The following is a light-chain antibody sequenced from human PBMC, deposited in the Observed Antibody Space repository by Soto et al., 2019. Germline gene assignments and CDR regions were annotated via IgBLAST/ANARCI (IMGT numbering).Light chain of an antibody. Sequence: QSVLTQPRSVSGSPGQSVTISCTGTSSDVGGYYYVSWYQQHPGKAPKLMIYDVSKRPSGVPDRFSGCKSGNTASLTISGLQAEDGADYYCCSYAGSYTLYVFGTGTKVTVL. J-gene: IGLJ1*01. CDR2: DVS. CDR3: CSYAGSYTLYV. V-gene: IGLV2-11*01. CDR1: SSDVGGYYY.